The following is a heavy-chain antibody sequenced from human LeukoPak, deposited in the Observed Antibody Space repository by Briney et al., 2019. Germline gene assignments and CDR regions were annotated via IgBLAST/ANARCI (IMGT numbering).Heavy chain of an antibody. J-gene: IGHJ3*02. V-gene: IGHV1-2*02. Sequence: ASVKVSCKASGHTFTGYYMHWVRQAPGQGLEWMGWINPNSGGTNYAQKFQGRVTMTRDTSISTAYMELSRLRSDDTAVYYCARTAMVRGPPGAFDIWGQGTMVTVSS. CDR3: ARTAMVRGPPGAFDI. CDR1: GHTFTGYY. CDR2: INPNSGGT. D-gene: IGHD3-10*01.